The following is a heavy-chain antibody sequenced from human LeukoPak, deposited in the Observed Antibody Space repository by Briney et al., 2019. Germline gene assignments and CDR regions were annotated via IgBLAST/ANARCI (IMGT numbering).Heavy chain of an antibody. D-gene: IGHD3-10*01. CDR1: GFTFSNYA. Sequence: PGGSLRLSCAASGFTFSNYAMHWVRQAPGKGLEWVAVISYDGSNKYYADSVKGRFTISRDNSKNTLFLQMISLRPEDTALYYCAKDIGYYGSSGRSSFDYWGQGTLVTVSS. CDR3: AKDIGYYGSSGRSSFDY. J-gene: IGHJ4*02. V-gene: IGHV3-30-3*01. CDR2: ISYDGSNK.